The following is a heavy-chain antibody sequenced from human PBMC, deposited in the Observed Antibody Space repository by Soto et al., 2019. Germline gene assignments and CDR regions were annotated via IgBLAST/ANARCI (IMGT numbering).Heavy chain of an antibody. J-gene: IGHJ6*02. V-gene: IGHV1-3*01. Sequence: QVQLVQSGAEVKKPGASVKVSCKASGYTFSNSATHWVRQAPGQRLEWMGWVNAGNGTTKYSQNFQGRGTITRDTSASTAYMELSSLRSEDTAVYYWANNGDYYYYGMDVWGQGTTVTVSS. D-gene: IGHD4-17*01. CDR3: ANNGDYYYYGMDV. CDR1: GYTFSNSA. CDR2: VNAGNGTT.